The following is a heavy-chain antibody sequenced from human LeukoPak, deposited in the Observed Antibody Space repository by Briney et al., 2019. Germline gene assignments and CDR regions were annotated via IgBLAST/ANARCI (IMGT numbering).Heavy chain of an antibody. Sequence: SGGSLRLSCAASGFTFSIYGMQWVRQAPGKGLEWVATIWYDGSDKYYADSVKGRFTISRDNSKNTLYLHMNSLRAEDTAVYYCAKGRSHLDFWGQGTLVTVSS. CDR2: IWYDGSDK. CDR3: AKGRSHLDF. J-gene: IGHJ4*02. CDR1: GFTFSIYG. V-gene: IGHV3-33*06.